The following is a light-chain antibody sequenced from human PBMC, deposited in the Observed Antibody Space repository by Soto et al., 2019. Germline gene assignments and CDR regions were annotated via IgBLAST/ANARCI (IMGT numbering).Light chain of an antibody. CDR1: SSNIGAGYD. Sequence: QSVLTQSPSVSGAPGQRVTISCTGSSSNIGAGYDVHWYQQLPGTAPKLLIYGNSNRPSGVPDRFSGSKSGTSASLAITGLRAEDEVDYYCQSYDSSLSGWVFGGGTKLTVL. V-gene: IGLV1-40*01. J-gene: IGLJ3*02. CDR2: GNS. CDR3: QSYDSSLSGWV.